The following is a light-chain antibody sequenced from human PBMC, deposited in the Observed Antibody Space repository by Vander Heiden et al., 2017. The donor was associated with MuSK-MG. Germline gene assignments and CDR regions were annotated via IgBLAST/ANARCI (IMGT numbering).Light chain of an antibody. V-gene: IGKV3-15*01. CDR2: GAS. CDR3: QHDCNLHT. Sequence: TVMTQSPATLSVSPGEGATLSCRASHVIGRDLAWYQQRPGQSPRLLIYGASTRATGIPARFSGSGSGTEFTLTISSLQSEDFAVYFCQHDCNLHTFGQGTKVEIK. J-gene: IGKJ1*01. CDR1: HVIGRD.